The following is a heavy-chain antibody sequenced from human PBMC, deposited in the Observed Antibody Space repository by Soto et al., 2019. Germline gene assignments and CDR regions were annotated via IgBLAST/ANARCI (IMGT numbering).Heavy chain of an antibody. CDR3: ARDWDIGYCSGGSCYSGWFDP. CDR1: GFTFSSYS. D-gene: IGHD2-15*01. V-gene: IGHV3-48*01. J-gene: IGHJ5*02. CDR2: ISSSSSTI. Sequence: EVQLVESGGGLVQPGGSLRLSCAASGFTFSSYSMNWVRQAPGKGLEWVSYISSSSSTIYYADSVKGRFTISRDNAKNSLYQQMNSLRAEDTAVYYCARDWDIGYCSGGSCYSGWFDPWGQGTLVTVSS.